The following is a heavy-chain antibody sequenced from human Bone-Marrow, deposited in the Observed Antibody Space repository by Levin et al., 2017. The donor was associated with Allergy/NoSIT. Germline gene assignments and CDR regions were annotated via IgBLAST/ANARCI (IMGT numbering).Heavy chain of an antibody. V-gene: IGHV1-18*01. D-gene: IGHD2-15*01. CDR3: ARRSKVVAATNYYYYMDV. J-gene: IGHJ6*03. Sequence: GESLKISCKASGYTFTSYGISWVRQAPGQGLEWMGWISAYNGNTNYAQKLQGRVTMTTDTSTSTAYMELRSLRSDDTAVYYCARRSKVVAATNYYYYMDVWGKGTTVTVSS. CDR1: GYTFTSYG. CDR2: ISAYNGNT.